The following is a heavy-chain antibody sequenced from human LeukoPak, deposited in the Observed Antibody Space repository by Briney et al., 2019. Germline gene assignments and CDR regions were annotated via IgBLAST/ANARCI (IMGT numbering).Heavy chain of an antibody. D-gene: IGHD3-16*02. CDR1: GGSISSSSYY. Sequence: PSETLSLTCTVSGGSISSSSYYWGWIRQPPGKGLEWIGSIYYSGSTDYNPSLKSRVTISVDTSKNQFSLKLSSVTAADTAVYYCARQRRYTASSDAGDYWGQGTLVTVSS. J-gene: IGHJ4*02. CDR2: IYYSGST. V-gene: IGHV4-39*01. CDR3: ARQRRYTASSDAGDY.